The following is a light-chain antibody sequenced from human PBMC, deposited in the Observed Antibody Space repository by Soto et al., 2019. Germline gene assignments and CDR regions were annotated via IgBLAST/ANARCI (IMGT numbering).Light chain of an antibody. J-gene: IGKJ1*01. CDR2: DAS. CDR1: QDISNY. CDR3: QQTYSTPPT. Sequence: DIQKTQSPSSLSASVRDRVTITCQASQDISNYLNWYQQRPGKAPKLLIYDASNLETGVPSRFSGSGSGTDFTLTISSLEPEDFATYYCQQTYSTPPTFGQGTKVDI. V-gene: IGKV1-39*01.